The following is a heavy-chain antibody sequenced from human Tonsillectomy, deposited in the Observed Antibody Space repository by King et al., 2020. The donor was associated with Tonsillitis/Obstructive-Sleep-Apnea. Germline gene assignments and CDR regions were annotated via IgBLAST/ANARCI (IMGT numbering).Heavy chain of an antibody. CDR2: ISYDGSNK. Sequence: VQLVESGGGVVQPGRSLRLSCAASGFTFSSYAMHWVRQAPGKGLEWVAVISYDGSNKYYADSVKGRFTISRDNSKNTLYLQMNSLRAEDTAVYYCAREVKYYDFCSGYLNYYYYYYMDVWGKGTTVTVSS. CDR1: GFTFSSYA. J-gene: IGHJ6*03. V-gene: IGHV3-30*04. CDR3: AREVKYYDFCSGYLNYYYYYYMDV. D-gene: IGHD3-3*01.